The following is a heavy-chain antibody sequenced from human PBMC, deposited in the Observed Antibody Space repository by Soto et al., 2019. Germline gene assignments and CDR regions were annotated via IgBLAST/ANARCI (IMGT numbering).Heavy chain of an antibody. Sequence: PGGSLRLSCAASGFTFSNYAMSWVRQAPGKGLEWVSSISDGGGNTYYAGFVRGRFTISRDNSQNTLNLQMYSLKVEDTAVYYCANSVVPAALLNDYFHNDLDVWGQGTTVTVSS. CDR1: GFTFSNYA. CDR2: ISDGGGNT. V-gene: IGHV3-23*01. CDR3: ANSVVPAALLNDYFHNDLDV. D-gene: IGHD2-2*01. J-gene: IGHJ6*02.